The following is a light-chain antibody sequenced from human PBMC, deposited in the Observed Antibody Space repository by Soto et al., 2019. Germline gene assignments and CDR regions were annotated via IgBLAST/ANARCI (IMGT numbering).Light chain of an antibody. V-gene: IGLV2-23*01. Sequence: QSALTQPASVSGSPGQSITISCTGTSSDVGSYNLVSWYQQHPGKAPKLMIYEGSKRPSGVSNRFSGSKSGNTASLTISGLQYEDEADYYCCSYAGSSTYVFGTGTKLTVL. CDR3: CSYAGSSTYV. CDR1: SSDVGSYNL. CDR2: EGS. J-gene: IGLJ1*01.